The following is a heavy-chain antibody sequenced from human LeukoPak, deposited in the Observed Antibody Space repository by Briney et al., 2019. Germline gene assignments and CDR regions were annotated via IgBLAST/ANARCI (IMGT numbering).Heavy chain of an antibody. CDR2: INHSGST. Sequence: SETLSLTCAVYGGSFSGYYWSWIRQPPGKGLEWIGEINHSGSTNYNPSLKSRVTISVDTSKNQFSLKLSSLTAADTAVYYCARKLGYSSSWYNWFDPWGQGTLVTVSS. V-gene: IGHV4-34*01. J-gene: IGHJ5*02. D-gene: IGHD6-13*01. CDR1: GGSFSGYY. CDR3: ARKLGYSSSWYNWFDP.